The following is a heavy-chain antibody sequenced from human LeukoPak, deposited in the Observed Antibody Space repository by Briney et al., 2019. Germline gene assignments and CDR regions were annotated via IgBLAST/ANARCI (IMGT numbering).Heavy chain of an antibody. D-gene: IGHD5-18*01. Sequence: GGSLRLSCAASGFTFDDYAMHWVRQAPGKGLEWVSGISWNSGSKAYADSVKGRFTISRDNAKNSLYLQMNSLRAEDTALYYCARSAGYGFPFDYWGQGTLVTVSS. V-gene: IGHV3-9*01. J-gene: IGHJ4*02. CDR3: ARSAGYGFPFDY. CDR1: GFTFDDYA. CDR2: ISWNSGSK.